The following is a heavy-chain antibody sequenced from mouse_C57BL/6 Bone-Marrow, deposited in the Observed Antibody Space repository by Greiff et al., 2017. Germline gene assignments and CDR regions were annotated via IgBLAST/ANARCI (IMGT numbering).Heavy chain of an antibody. V-gene: IGHV1-82*01. CDR1: GYAFSSSW. CDR3: ARGIYQGAMDY. Sequence: VQLQESGPELVKPGASVKISCKASGYAFSSSWMNWVKQRPGKGLEWIGRIYPGDGDTNYNGKFKGKATLTADTSSSTAYMQLSSLTSEDSAVYCCARGIYQGAMDYWGQGTSVTVSS. CDR2: IYPGDGDT. J-gene: IGHJ4*01.